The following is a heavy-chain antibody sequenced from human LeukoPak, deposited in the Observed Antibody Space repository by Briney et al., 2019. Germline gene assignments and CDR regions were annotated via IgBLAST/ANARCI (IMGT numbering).Heavy chain of an antibody. J-gene: IGHJ6*03. Sequence: ASVKVSCKASGYTFTSYDINWVRQATGQGLEWMGWMNPNSGNTGYAQKFQGRVTITRNTSISTAYMELSSLRSEDTAVYYCARALNRGSARLRYYYMDVWGKETTVTVSS. CDR2: MNPNSGNT. V-gene: IGHV1-8*03. CDR3: ARALNRGSARLRYYYMDV. D-gene: IGHD6-6*01. CDR1: GYTFTSYD.